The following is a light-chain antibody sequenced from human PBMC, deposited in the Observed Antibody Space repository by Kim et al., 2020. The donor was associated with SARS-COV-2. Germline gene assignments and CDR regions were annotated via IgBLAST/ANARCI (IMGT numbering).Light chain of an antibody. CDR2: AAS. Sequence: SVGDRVTITCRASQPIINSLVWYQWKPGTAPKLLLYAASRLESGVPSRFSGSGSGTDYTLTIGSLQPEDFATYYCQHYYGSPPWTFGQGTKVDIK. CDR3: QHYYGSPPWT. V-gene: IGKV1-NL1*01. J-gene: IGKJ1*01. CDR1: QPIINS.